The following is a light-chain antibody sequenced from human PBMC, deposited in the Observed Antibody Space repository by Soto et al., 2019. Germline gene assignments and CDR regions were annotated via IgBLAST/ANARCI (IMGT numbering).Light chain of an antibody. CDR2: EAS. J-gene: IGLJ2*01. V-gene: IGLV2-14*01. CDR3: SAYTTSNTLVV. CDR1: SSDVGGDTY. Sequence: SALTQPASVSGSLGQSITISCSGTSSDVGGDTYVSWYQQHPGKVPKLIIYEASNRPSGVSHRFSGSESGNTASLTISGLQAEDEADYYCSAYTTSNTLVVFGGGTKVTVL.